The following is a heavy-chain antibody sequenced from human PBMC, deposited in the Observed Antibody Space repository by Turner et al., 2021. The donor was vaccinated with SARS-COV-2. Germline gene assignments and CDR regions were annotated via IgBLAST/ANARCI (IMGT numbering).Heavy chain of an antibody. V-gene: IGHV4-39*01. J-gene: IGHJ6*02. D-gene: IGHD6-13*01. CDR3: ATSTVAGTELNYYGMDV. CDR1: AGSISSSSSY. CDR2: IYYNGST. Sequence: QLQLQESGTGLAKPSETLSLSCTLSAGSISSSSSYWGWFRQPPGKGQVWIGAIYYNGSTYYNHALKRRVTISIDTAKNQFSLKLSTVTAADTAAYYCATSTVAGTELNYYGMDVWGQGTTVTVSS.